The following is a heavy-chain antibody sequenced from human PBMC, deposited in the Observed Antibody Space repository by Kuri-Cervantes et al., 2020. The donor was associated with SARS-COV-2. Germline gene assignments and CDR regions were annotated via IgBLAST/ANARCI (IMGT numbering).Heavy chain of an antibody. Sequence: GESLKISCVGSGFAFSTYAMHWVRQTPGKGLEWVAVISYDGSNKYYADSVKGRFTISRDNSKNTLYLQMNSLRDEDTAIYYCAKDRAGVHDFWGQGTLVTVSS. V-gene: IGHV3-30-3*01. CDR2: ISYDGSNK. CDR1: GFAFSTYA. CDR3: AKDRAGVHDF. D-gene: IGHD2-21*01. J-gene: IGHJ4*02.